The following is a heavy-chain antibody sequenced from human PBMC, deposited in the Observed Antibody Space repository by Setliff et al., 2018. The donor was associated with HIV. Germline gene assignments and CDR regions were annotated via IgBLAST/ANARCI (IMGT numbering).Heavy chain of an antibody. CDR2: IYYSGST. J-gene: IGHJ6*02. D-gene: IGHD4-17*01. V-gene: IGHV4-39*02. CDR1: GGSISSSSYY. Sequence: SETLSLTCTVSGGSISSSSYYWGWIRQPPGKGLEWIGSIYYSGSTYYNPSLKGRVTISLDTSGTHFSLKVNSVTAADTAIYFCARGGPTVAYAVDVWGQGTTVTVSS. CDR3: ARGGPTVAYAVDV.